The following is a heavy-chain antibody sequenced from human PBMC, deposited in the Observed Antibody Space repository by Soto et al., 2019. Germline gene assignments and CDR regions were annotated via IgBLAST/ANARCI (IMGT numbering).Heavy chain of an antibody. CDR2: ISYDGSNQ. V-gene: IGHV3-30*04. Sequence: QVQLVESGGGVVQPGTSLRLSCAASGFIFTNYAMHWVRQAPGKGLEWVAIISYDGSNQFYGDSVKGRITISRDNSKNTVYLQMNILRPEDTAVYYCARDPLFAGFLGHFDFWGQGILVTVSS. CDR1: GFIFTNYA. CDR3: ARDPLFAGFLGHFDF. D-gene: IGHD2-21*01. J-gene: IGHJ4*02.